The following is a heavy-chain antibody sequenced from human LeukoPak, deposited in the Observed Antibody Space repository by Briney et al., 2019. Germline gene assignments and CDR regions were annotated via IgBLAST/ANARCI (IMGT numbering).Heavy chain of an antibody. D-gene: IGHD1-26*01. Sequence: SGGSLRLSCAASGFTFSSYAMHWVRQAPGKGLEWVSAVSGSGGYTYYADSVKGRFTISRDNSKNTVFLQMNSLRAEDTAVYYCAKDYPIVDDDYWGQGTLVTVSS. J-gene: IGHJ4*02. V-gene: IGHV3-23*01. CDR1: GFTFSSYA. CDR3: AKDYPIVDDDY. CDR2: VSGSGGYT.